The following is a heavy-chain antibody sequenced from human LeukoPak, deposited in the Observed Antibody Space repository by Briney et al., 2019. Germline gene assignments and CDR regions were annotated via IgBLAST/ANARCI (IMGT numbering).Heavy chain of an antibody. V-gene: IGHV4-4*07. D-gene: IGHD1-14*01. CDR2: IYTSANT. CDR3: ARDRIWNHAGHDPFDI. CDR1: GASISSYY. Sequence: PSETLSLTCNVSGASISSYYWSWIRQPAGKGLEWIGRIYTSANTNYSPSFKSRATISIDRSKNQFSLNLPSVTAADTAVYYCARDRIWNHAGHDPFDIWGQGTMVTVSP. J-gene: IGHJ3*02.